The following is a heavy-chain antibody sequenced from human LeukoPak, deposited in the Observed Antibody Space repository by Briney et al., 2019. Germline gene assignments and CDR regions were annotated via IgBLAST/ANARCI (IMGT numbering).Heavy chain of an antibody. CDR2: IHHSGCN. CDR1: GGSFSGYY. V-gene: IGHV4-34*01. J-gene: IGHJ6*04. D-gene: IGHD3-10*01. CDR3: ARGPHGSGSARDYYYYGMDV. Sequence: SETMSLTCVVYGGSFSGYYWRWIRQPPGRGLEWIGEIHHSGCNNYNPALKSRVTISVDTSKNQFSLKLSSVTAADTAVYYCARGPHGSGSARDYYYYGMDVWGKGTTVTVSS.